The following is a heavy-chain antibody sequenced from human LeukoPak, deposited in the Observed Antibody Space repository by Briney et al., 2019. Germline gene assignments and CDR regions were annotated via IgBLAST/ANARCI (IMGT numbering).Heavy chain of an antibody. Sequence: SEPLSLTCTVSGGSISSYYWSWIRQPAGKGLEWIGRIYTSGSTNYNPSLKSRVTMSVDTSKNQFSLKLSSVTAADTAVYYCAAASTVVTTFDYWGQGTLVTVSS. J-gene: IGHJ4*02. CDR2: IYTSGST. CDR1: GGSISSYY. V-gene: IGHV4-4*07. D-gene: IGHD4-23*01. CDR3: AAASTVVTTFDY.